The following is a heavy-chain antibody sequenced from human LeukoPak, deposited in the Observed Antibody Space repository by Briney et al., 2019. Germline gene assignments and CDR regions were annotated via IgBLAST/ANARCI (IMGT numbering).Heavy chain of an antibody. J-gene: IGHJ4*02. V-gene: IGHV3-64D*06. CDR3: VSGYCSSTSSRFAY. D-gene: IGHD2-2*01. CDR2: MTSNGGST. CDR1: GFTFSSCG. Sequence: GGSLRLSCSASGFTFSSCGMHWVRQAPGKGLEYVSSMTSNGGSTYYADPVKGRFTISRDNSKNTLFLQMSSLRAEDSAVYYCVSGYCSSTSSRFAYWGQGTLVTVSS.